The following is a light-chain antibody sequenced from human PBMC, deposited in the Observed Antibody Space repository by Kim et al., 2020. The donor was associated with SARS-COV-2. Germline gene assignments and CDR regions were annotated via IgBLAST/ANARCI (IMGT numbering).Light chain of an antibody. V-gene: IGLV3-1*01. Sequence: VSQGQTASIICAGDKLGEKQESWYQQKPGQSPILVIYQDTKRPSGIPERFSGSNSGNTATLTISGTQAMDEAEYYCQAWDSSTTCVFGTGTKVTVL. CDR1: KLGEKQ. J-gene: IGLJ1*01. CDR2: QDT. CDR3: QAWDSSTTCV.